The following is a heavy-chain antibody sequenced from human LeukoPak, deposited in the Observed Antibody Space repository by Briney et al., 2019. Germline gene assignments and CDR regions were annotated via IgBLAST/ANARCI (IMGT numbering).Heavy chain of an antibody. CDR1: GGSFSGYY. J-gene: IGHJ5*02. Sequence: PSETLSLTCAVYGGSFSGYYWSWIRQPPGKGLEWIGEINHSGSTNYNPSLKSRVTISVDTSKNQFSLKLSSVTAADTAVYYCARHLKRAGLPWFDPWGQGTLVTVSS. D-gene: IGHD4-11*01. CDR2: INHSGST. V-gene: IGHV4-34*01. CDR3: ARHLKRAGLPWFDP.